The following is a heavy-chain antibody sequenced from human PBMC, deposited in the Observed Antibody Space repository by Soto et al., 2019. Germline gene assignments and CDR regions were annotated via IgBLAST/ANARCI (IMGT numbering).Heavy chain of an antibody. CDR2: ISSKMTT. CDR1: GVVISIDAYH. CDR3: VRYRFSDTWSKFDY. Sequence: SETLSVTCDFSGVVISIDAYHWSWIRQHPGKGLEWIGFISSKMTTYYNPSLKGRVTMSADTSRKQFSLRLTSVTAADTAVYYRVRYRFSDTWSKFDYWGQGTLVTVSS. D-gene: IGHD3-16*02. V-gene: IGHV4-31*11. J-gene: IGHJ4*02.